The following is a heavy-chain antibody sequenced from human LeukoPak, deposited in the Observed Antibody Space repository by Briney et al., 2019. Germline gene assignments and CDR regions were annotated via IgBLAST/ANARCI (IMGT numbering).Heavy chain of an antibody. D-gene: IGHD5-12*01. Sequence: GGSLRLSCAASGFTFRRYAMSWVRQAPGKGLERISVISENGGRTYYADSVKGRFIISTDNSKNTLYLQMNSLRAEDTAVYYCARDEFGYGPDGNYYYMDVWGKGTTVTVSS. CDR1: GFTFRRYA. CDR2: ISENGGRT. V-gene: IGHV3-23*01. J-gene: IGHJ6*03. CDR3: ARDEFGYGPDGNYYYMDV.